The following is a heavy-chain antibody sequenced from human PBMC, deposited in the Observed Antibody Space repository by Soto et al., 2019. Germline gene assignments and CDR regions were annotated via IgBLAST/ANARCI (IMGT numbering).Heavy chain of an antibody. J-gene: IGHJ3*02. CDR2: IYWNDDK. CDR1: GFSLSTSGVG. D-gene: IGHD6-6*01. Sequence: ESGPTLVNPTQTLTLTCTFSGFSLSTSGVGVGWIRQPPGKALEWLALIYWNDDKRYSPSLKSRLTITKDTSKNQVVLTMTNMDPVDTATYYCAHRSIAARGGAFDIWGQGTMVTVSS. V-gene: IGHV2-5*01. CDR3: AHRSIAARGGAFDI.